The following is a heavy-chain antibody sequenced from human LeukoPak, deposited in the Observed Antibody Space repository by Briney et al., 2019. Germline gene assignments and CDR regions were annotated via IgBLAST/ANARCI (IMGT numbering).Heavy chain of an antibody. V-gene: IGHV3-7*01. CDR3: ARNRYHDY. J-gene: IGHJ4*02. Sequence: GGSLRLSCAASGFTFSSYWMSWVRQAPGKGLEWVATIKQDGSEMYYVDSVKGRFTISRDNAQNSLYLLMNSLRDEDAAVYYCARNRYHDYWGQGTLVTVSS. CDR1: GFTFSSYW. D-gene: IGHD1-14*01. CDR2: IKQDGSEM.